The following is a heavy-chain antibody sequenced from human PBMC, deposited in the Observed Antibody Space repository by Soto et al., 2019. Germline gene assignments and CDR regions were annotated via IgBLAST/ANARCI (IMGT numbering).Heavy chain of an antibody. Sequence: QVQLVQSGAEVKKPGASVKVSCKASGYTFTSYDINWVRQATGQGLEYLGWMNPNSGNTAYVQKLLGRAAMTWDTPRTTAYMDLSSLRSEDTAVYFCARGMKYGAYSRWFDPWGQGTLVTVSS. D-gene: IGHD4-17*01. V-gene: IGHV1-8*01. CDR3: ARGMKYGAYSRWFDP. J-gene: IGHJ5*02. CDR1: GYTFTSYD. CDR2: MNPNSGNT.